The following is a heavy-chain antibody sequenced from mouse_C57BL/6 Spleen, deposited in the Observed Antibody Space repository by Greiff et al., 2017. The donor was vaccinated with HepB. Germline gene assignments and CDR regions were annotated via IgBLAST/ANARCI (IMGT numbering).Heavy chain of an antibody. CDR2: IYPGSGST. Sequence: QVQLQQPGAELVKPGASVKMSCKASGYTFTSYWITWVKQRPGQGLEWIGDIYPGSGSTNYNEKFKSKATLTVDTSSSTAYMQLSSLTSEDSAVYYCARGDYDLVHYAIDYWGQGTSVTVSS. CDR1: GYTFTSYW. V-gene: IGHV1-55*01. J-gene: IGHJ4*01. D-gene: IGHD2-4*01. CDR3: ARGDYDLVHYAIDY.